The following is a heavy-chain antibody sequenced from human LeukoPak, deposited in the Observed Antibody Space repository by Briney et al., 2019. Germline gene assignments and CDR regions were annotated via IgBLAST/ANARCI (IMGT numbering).Heavy chain of an antibody. J-gene: IGHJ3*02. CDR2: IYYSGST. CDR1: GGSISSYY. CDR3: ARANYYDSSGYSRGAFDI. V-gene: IGHV4-59*08. D-gene: IGHD3-22*01. Sequence: SETLSLTCTVSGGSISSYYWSWIRQPPGKGLEWIGYIYYSGSTNYNPSLKSRVTISVDTSKNQFSLKLSSVTAADTAVYYCARANYYDSSGYSRGAFDIWGQGTMVTVSS.